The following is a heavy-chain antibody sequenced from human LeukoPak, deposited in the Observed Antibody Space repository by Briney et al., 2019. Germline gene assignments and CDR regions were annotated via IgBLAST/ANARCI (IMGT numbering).Heavy chain of an antibody. J-gene: IGHJ4*02. CDR1: GFTFSSYS. Sequence: GGSLRLSCAASGFTFSSYSMNWVRQAPGKGLEWVSSISSSSSYIYYADSVKGRFTISRDNAKNSLYLQMNSLRAEDTAVYYCARDLYRIVVVPHYFDYWGQGTLVTVSS. CDR2: ISSSSSYI. D-gene: IGHD3-22*01. CDR3: ARDLYRIVVVPHYFDY. V-gene: IGHV3-21*01.